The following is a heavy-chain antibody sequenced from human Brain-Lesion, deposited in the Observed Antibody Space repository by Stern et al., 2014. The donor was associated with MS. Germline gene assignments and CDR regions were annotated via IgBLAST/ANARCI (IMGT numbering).Heavy chain of an antibody. V-gene: IGHV3-9*01. Sequence: EVQLVESGGDLVQPGRSLRLSCAAFGFTFDAYAMHWVRQAPGKGLEWVAGISWNSGTIGYADSVKGRFTTSRDNAYSSLYLQMNSLRPEDTALYYCARDITGSSAYFAYWGQGTLVTVSS. CDR1: GFTFDAYA. CDR2: ISWNSGTI. J-gene: IGHJ4*02. D-gene: IGHD1-14*01. CDR3: ARDITGSSAYFAY.